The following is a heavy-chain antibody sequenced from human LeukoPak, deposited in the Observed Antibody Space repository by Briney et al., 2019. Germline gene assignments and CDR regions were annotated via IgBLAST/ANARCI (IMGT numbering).Heavy chain of an antibody. J-gene: IGHJ4*02. CDR1: GGSISSGSHF. D-gene: IGHD6-19*01. CDR2: VDYSGTI. Sequence: SETLSLTCSVYGGSISSGSHFWSWIRQLPGKSLEWLGYVDYSGTIYYNSSLESRLTLSVDTSNNQFSLDLRSMTAADTAVYYFARGRLARIPYFDSWGQGALVAVSS. CDR3: ARGRLARIPYFDS. V-gene: IGHV4-31*03.